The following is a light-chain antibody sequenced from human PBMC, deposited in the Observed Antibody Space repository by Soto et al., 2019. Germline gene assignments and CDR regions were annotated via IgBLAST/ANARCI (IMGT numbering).Light chain of an antibody. CDR1: QSISTS. CDR3: QQSYTTLGIT. Sequence: DIQMTQSPSSLSASVGDRVTITCRASQSISTSLNWYQQRPGKAPKLLIYAAYSLHSGVPSRFSGSESGTDLTLTISSLQPEDFATYHCQQSYTTLGITFGQGTRLEIK. CDR2: AAY. V-gene: IGKV1-39*01. J-gene: IGKJ5*01.